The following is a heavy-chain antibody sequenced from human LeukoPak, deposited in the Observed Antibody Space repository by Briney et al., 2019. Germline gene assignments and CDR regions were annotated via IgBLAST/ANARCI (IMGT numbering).Heavy chain of an antibody. CDR3: ARVAAIFGVVITRIDY. CDR2: ISSSSSYI. D-gene: IGHD3-3*01. CDR1: GFTFSSYS. J-gene: IGHJ4*02. Sequence: GGSLRLPCAASGFTFSSYSMNWVRQAPGKGLEWVSSISSSSSYIYYADSVKGRFTISRDNAKNSLYLQMNSLRAEDTAVYYCARVAAIFGVVITRIDYWGRGTLVTVSS. V-gene: IGHV3-21*01.